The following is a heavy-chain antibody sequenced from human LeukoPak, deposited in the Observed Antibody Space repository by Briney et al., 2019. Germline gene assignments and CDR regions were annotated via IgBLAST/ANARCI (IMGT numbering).Heavy chain of an antibody. D-gene: IGHD4-23*01. Sequence: GASAKVSCKASGYTFTSYYMHSVRQAPGQGLEWMGIINPSGGSTSYAQKFQGRVTMTRDMSTSTVYMELSSLRSEDTAVYYCARDKAGGWFDPWGQGTLVTVSS. CDR3: ARDKAGGWFDP. V-gene: IGHV1-46*01. CDR2: INPSGGST. J-gene: IGHJ5*02. CDR1: GYTFTSYY.